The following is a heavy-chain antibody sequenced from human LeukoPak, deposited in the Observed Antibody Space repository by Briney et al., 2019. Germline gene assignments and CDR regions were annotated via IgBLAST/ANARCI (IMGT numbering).Heavy chain of an antibody. Sequence: SETLSLICAVYGGSFSGYYWSWIRQPPGKGLEWIGEINHSGSTNYNPSLKSRVTISVDTSKNQFSLKLSSVTAADTAVYYCARISRLAATDRPWVTYYYYYYMDVWGKGTTVTVSS. J-gene: IGHJ6*03. D-gene: IGHD6-13*01. V-gene: IGHV4-34*01. CDR1: GGSFSGYY. CDR3: ARISRLAATDRPWVTYYYYYYMDV. CDR2: INHSGST.